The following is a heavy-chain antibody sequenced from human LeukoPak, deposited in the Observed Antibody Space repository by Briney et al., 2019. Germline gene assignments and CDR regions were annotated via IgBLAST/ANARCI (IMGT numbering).Heavy chain of an antibody. J-gene: IGHJ4*02. D-gene: IGHD6-13*01. CDR2: INHSGSN. V-gene: IGHV4-34*01. CDR1: GGSFSGYY. CDR3: ARTVGRGYSSSWYLNY. Sequence: SETLSLTCAVYGGSFSGYYWSWIRQPPGKGLEWIGEINHSGSNNYNPSHKSRFTILVGMSQIQFSLKLSSVTAADTAVYYCARTVGRGYSSSWYLNYWGQGTLVTVSS.